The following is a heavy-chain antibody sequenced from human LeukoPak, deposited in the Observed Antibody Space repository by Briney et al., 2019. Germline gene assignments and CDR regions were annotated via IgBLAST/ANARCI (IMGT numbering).Heavy chain of an antibody. D-gene: IGHD6-19*01. CDR3: AHDSSGWYGFDY. CDR1: GFSLSTSGVG. Sequence: SGPTLVKPPQTLTLTCTFSGFSLSTSGVGVGWIRQPPGKALEWLALIYWDDDKRYSPSLKSRLTITKDTSKNQVVLTMTNMDPVDTGTYYCAHDSSGWYGFDYWGQGTLVTVSS. J-gene: IGHJ4*02. CDR2: IYWDDDK. V-gene: IGHV2-5*02.